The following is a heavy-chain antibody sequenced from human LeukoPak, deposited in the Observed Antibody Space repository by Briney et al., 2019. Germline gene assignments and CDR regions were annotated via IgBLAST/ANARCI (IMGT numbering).Heavy chain of an antibody. D-gene: IGHD4-17*01. V-gene: IGHV3-23*01. CDR2: ISGNGNDT. CDR1: GFTFSSYA. J-gene: IGHJ5*02. CDR3: AKYFSAGGNYGYGRLDP. Sequence: GGSLRLSCAASGFTFSSYAMNWVRQALGKGLDWVSAISGNGNDTNCADSVKGRFTISRDNSENTLYLQMNSLRAEDTAVYYCAKYFSAGGNYGYGRLDPWGQGTLVTVSS.